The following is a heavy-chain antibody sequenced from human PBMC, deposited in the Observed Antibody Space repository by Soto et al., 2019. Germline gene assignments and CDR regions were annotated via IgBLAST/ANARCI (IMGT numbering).Heavy chain of an antibody. CDR3: ASIVATIRLHY. Sequence: SETLSLTCAVSGGSISSSNWWSWVRQPPGKGLEWIGEIYHSGSTNYNPSLKSRVTISLDKSKNQFSLNLSSVTAADTAVYYCASIVATIRLHYWGQGTLVTVS. CDR2: IYHSGST. J-gene: IGHJ4*02. D-gene: IGHD5-12*01. V-gene: IGHV4-4*02. CDR1: GGSISSSNW.